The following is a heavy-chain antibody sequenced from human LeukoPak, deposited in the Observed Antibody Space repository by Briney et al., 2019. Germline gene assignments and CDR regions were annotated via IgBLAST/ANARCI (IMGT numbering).Heavy chain of an antibody. CDR1: GYTFSSNY. V-gene: IGHV1-46*01. D-gene: IGHD6-13*01. Sequence: ASVKVSCKASGYTFSSNYIHWVRQAPGQGLEWMGMIYPRDGSTSYAQKFQGRVTMTRNTSISTAYMELSSLRSEDTAVYYCARDYSSSWSTTMYYYYYGMDVWGQGTTVTVSS. CDR2: IYPRDGST. J-gene: IGHJ6*02. CDR3: ARDYSSSWSTTMYYYYYGMDV.